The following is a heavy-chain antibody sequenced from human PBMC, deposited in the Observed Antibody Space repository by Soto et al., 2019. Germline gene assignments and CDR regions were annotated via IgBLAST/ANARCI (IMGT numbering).Heavy chain of an antibody. CDR3: ARHIAAAGTYYYYGMDV. J-gene: IGHJ6*02. Sequence: VESLKISCKGSGYSFTSYCIGWVRQMPGKGLEWMGIIYPGDSDTRYSPSFQGQVTISADKSISTAYLQWSSLKASDTAMYYCARHIAAAGTYYYYGMDVWGQGTTVTVSS. CDR2: IYPGDSDT. V-gene: IGHV5-51*01. CDR1: GYSFTSYC. D-gene: IGHD6-13*01.